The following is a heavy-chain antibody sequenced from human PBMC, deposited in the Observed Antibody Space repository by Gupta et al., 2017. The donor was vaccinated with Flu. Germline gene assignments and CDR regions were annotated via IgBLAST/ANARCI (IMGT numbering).Heavy chain of an antibody. CDR2: IFSGGSS. J-gene: IGHJ3*02. CDR3: ARHWTQLWPGAFEM. CDR1: GFTVSTKY. Sequence: EVQLVESGGGLIQPGGSLRFSCAASGFTVSTKYMSWVRQAPGKGLEWVSIIFSGGSSYYADSVKGRFTISRDNSKNMVYLQMNSLRAEDTAVYYCARHWTQLWPGAFEMWGQGTMVTVSS. V-gene: IGHV3-53*01. D-gene: IGHD5-18*01.